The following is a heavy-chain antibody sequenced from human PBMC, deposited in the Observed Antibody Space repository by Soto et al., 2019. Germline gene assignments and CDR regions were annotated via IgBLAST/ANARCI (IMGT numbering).Heavy chain of an antibody. D-gene: IGHD4-17*01. J-gene: IGHJ6*02. CDR2: ISYDGSNK. CDR1: GFTFSRYA. V-gene: IGHV3-30-3*01. Sequence: QVQLVESGGGVVQPGRSLRLSCAASGFTFSRYAMHWVRQAPGKGLEWVAVISYDGSNKDYADSVKGRFTISRDNSKNTLYLPMNSLRAEDTAVYYCASRYGGNSVGYYYGMDVWGQGTTVTVSS. CDR3: ASRYGGNSVGYYYGMDV.